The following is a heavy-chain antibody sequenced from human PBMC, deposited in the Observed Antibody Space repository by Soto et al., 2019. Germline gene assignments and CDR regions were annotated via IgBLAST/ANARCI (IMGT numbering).Heavy chain of an antibody. J-gene: IGHJ5*02. CDR2: INAYNGNT. CDR3: ARGTEVGATDWFDP. V-gene: IGHV1-18*01. CDR1: GYTFTSYA. Sequence: ASVKVSCKASGYTFTSYAMHWVRQAPGQRLEWMGWINAYNGNTNYAQKLQGRVTMTTDTSTSTAYMELRSLRSDDTAVYYCARGTEVGATDWFDPWGQGTLDTVSS. D-gene: IGHD1-26*01.